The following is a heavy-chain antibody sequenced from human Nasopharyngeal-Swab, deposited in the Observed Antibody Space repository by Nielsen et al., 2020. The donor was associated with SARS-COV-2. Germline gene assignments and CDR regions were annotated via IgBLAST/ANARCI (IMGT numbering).Heavy chain of an antibody. D-gene: IGHD3-10*01. J-gene: IGHJ6*02. CDR2: IYSGGST. Sequence: GESLKISCAASGFTVSSNYMSWVRQAPGKGLEWVSVIYSGGSTYYADSVKGRFTISRDNAKNSLYLQMNSLRAEDTAVYYCARDLGLSMVRGADYYYGMDVWGQGTTVTVSS. V-gene: IGHV3-53*01. CDR3: ARDLGLSMVRGADYYYGMDV. CDR1: GFTVSSNY.